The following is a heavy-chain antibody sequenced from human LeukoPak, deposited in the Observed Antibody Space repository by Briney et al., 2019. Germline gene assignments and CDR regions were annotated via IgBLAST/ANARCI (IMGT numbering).Heavy chain of an antibody. Sequence: GGSLRLSCAASGFTFSSYSMNWVRQAPGKGLEWVSYISSSGSNIYYADSVKGRFTISRDNAKNSLYLQTNSLRDEDTAVYYCARHYSGSYYVVGYWGQGTLVTVSS. V-gene: IGHV3-48*02. CDR3: ARHYSGSYYVVGY. CDR2: ISSSGSNI. J-gene: IGHJ4*02. D-gene: IGHD1-26*01. CDR1: GFTFSSYS.